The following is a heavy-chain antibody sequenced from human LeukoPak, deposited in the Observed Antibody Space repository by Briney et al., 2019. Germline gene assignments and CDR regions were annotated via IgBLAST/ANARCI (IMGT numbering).Heavy chain of an antibody. CDR1: GFTFSTYS. CDR2: INSRGTTI. J-gene: IGHJ4*02. V-gene: IGHV3-48*01. Sequence: QSGGSLRLSCAVSGFTFSTYSMNWVRQAPGKGLEWLSYINSRGTTIYYADSVKGRFTVSRDNAKNSLYLQMNSLRAEDTAVYYCAREPGVGARVFDCWGQGTLVTVSS. CDR3: AREPGVGARVFDC. D-gene: IGHD1-26*01.